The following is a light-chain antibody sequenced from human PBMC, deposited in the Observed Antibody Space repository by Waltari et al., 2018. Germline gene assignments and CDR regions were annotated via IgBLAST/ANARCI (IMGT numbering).Light chain of an antibody. J-gene: IGKJ1*01. CDR3: MQGTHWPWT. CDR1: QSLVHSDGKTY. V-gene: IGKV2-30*02. CDR2: KVS. Sequence: DVVMTQSPLSLPVTLGQPASISCRSSQSLVHSDGKTYLNWFHQRPGQSPRRLIYKVSNRDSGVPDRFSGSGSGTDFTLRISRVEAEDVGVYYCMQGTHWPWTFGQGPRWKSN.